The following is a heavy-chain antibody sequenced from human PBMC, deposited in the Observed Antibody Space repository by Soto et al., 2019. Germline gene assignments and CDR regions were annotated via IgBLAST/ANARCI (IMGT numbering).Heavy chain of an antibody. Sequence: QVQLVQSGAEVKKPGSSVKVSCKASGGTFSSYTISWVRQAPGQGLEWMGRIIPILGIANYAQKFQGRVTVTADKSTNTAYMELSSLRSEDTAVYYCARGVAATSYYYYGMDFWGQGTTVTVSS. D-gene: IGHD2-15*01. CDR1: GGTFSSYT. CDR2: IIPILGIA. J-gene: IGHJ6*02. CDR3: ARGVAATSYYYYGMDF. V-gene: IGHV1-69*02.